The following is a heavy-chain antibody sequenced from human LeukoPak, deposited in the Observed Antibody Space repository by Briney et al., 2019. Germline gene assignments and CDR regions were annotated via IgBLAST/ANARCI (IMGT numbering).Heavy chain of an antibody. V-gene: IGHV4-34*01. CDR1: GGSFSGYY. CDR3: ASSRSGSYCGVDY. D-gene: IGHD1-26*01. Sequence: SETLSLTCAVYGGSFSGYYWSWIRQPPGKGLEWIGEINHSGSTNYNPSLKSRVTISVDTSKNQFSLKLSSVTAADTAVYYCASSRSGSYCGVDYWGQGTLVTVSS. CDR2: INHSGST. J-gene: IGHJ4*02.